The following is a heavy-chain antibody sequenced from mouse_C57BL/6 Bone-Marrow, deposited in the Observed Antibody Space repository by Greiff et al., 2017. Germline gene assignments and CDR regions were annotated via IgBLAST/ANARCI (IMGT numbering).Heavy chain of an antibody. Sequence: EVQLVESGGGLVKPGGSLKLSCAASGFTFSSYAMSWVRQTPEKRLEWVATISDGGSYTYYPDNVKGRFTISRDNAKNNLYLQMSHLKSEDTAMYCGARERPSPYYIDYWGQGTTLTVSS. CDR2: ISDGGSYT. V-gene: IGHV5-4*01. J-gene: IGHJ2*01. CDR3: ARERPSPYYIDY. CDR1: GFTFSSYA.